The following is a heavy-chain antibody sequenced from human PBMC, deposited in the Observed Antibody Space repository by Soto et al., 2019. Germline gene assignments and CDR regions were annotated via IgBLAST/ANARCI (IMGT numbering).Heavy chain of an antibody. D-gene: IGHD1-20*01. CDR3: AKPPDYNWNDY. J-gene: IGHJ4*02. CDR2: ISYDGSNK. CDR1: GFTFSSYA. V-gene: IGHV3-30-3*02. Sequence: GGSLRLSCAASGFTFSSYAMHWVRQAPGKGLEWVAVISYDGSNKYYADSVKGRFTISRDNSKDTLYLQMNNLRAEDTAVYNCAKPPDYNWNDYWGQGTLVTVSS.